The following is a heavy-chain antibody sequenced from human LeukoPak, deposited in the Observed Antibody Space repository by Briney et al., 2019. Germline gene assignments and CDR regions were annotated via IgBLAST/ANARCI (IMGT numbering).Heavy chain of an antibody. CDR1: GGSISSYY. D-gene: IGHD1-26*01. V-gene: IGHV4-59*01. CDR2: IYYSGST. CDR3: ARVPIVGATTGAFDI. J-gene: IGHJ3*02. Sequence: PSETLSLTCTVSGGSISSYYWNWIRQPPGKGLEWIGYIYYSGSTNYNPSLKSRVTISVDTSKNQFSLKLSSVTAADTAVYYCARVPIVGATTGAFDIWGQGTMVTVSS.